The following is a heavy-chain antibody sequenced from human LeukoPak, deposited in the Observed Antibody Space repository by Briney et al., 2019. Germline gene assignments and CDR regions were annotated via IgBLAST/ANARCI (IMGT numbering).Heavy chain of an antibody. CDR1: GGSFSGYY. J-gene: IGHJ4*02. V-gene: IGHV4-34*01. CDR2: INHSGST. Sequence: PSETLSLTCAVYGGSFSGYYWSWLRQPPGKGLEWLGEINHSGSTNYNPSLKSRVTISVDTSKNQFSLKLSSVTAADTAVYYCARGGLITIFGVASSLDYWGQGTLVTVSS. D-gene: IGHD3-3*01. CDR3: ARGGLITIFGVASSLDY.